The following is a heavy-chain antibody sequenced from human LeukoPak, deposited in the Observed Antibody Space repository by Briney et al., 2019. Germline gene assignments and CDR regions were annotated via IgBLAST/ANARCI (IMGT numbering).Heavy chain of an antibody. CDR2: IWCGGRIK. Sequence: PGGSLRLSCAACGFPFSSYGMHGVRQAPGKGVEWVAIIWCGGRIKSYVDSVKGLLTITRDNSKNAQSLQMNSLRAEDTVVYYCARVGCNGGSCKPYDYYAMDVGGQGTTVTVS. CDR1: GFPFSSYG. J-gene: IGHJ6*02. V-gene: IGHV3-33*08. CDR3: ARVGCNGGSCKPYDYYAMDV. D-gene: IGHD2-15*01.